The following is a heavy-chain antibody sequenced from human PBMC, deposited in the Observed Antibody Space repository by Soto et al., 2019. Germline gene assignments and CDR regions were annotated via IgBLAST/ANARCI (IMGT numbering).Heavy chain of an antibody. CDR3: ARDRLGYVLRYFDWFGHLGMGV. Sequence: PSETLSLTCTVSGGSISSGGYYWSWIRQHPGTGLEWIGYIYYSGSTYYNPSLKSRVTISVDTSKNQFSLELSSVTAADTAVYYWARDRLGYVLRYFDWFGHLGMGVWGQGTTVTVSS. V-gene: IGHV4-31*03. J-gene: IGHJ6*02. CDR2: IYYSGST. D-gene: IGHD3-9*01. CDR1: GGSISSGGYY.